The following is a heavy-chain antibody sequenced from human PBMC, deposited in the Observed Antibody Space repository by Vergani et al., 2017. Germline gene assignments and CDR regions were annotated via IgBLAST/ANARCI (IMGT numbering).Heavy chain of an antibody. V-gene: IGHV3-66*02. D-gene: IGHD3-22*01. CDR2: IYSGDST. J-gene: IGHJ4*02. CDR3: ASGGYYYDSSGYYLPNY. CDR1: GFSFSSNY. Sequence: EVQLVESGGGLVKPGGSLRLSCAASGFSFSSNYMSWVRQAPGKGLEWVSVIYSGDSTYYADSVKGRFTISRDISKNTLYLQMNSLRPEDTAVYYCASGGYYYDSSGYYLPNYWGQGTLVTVSS.